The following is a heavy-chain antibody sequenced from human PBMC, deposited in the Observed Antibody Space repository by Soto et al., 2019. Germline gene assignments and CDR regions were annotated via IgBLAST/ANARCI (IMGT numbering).Heavy chain of an antibody. CDR3: VRGWLRSGMDV. D-gene: IGHD5-12*01. J-gene: IGHJ6*02. Sequence: SQTLSLTCAISGAIVSVDSAGWNWIRQSPSRGLEWLGRTFYLSKWNHDYATSVQSRISIEVDTSKNQFSLQLNSVTHEDTAVYYCVRGWLRSGMDVWGQGTTVTVSS. CDR1: GAIVSVDSAG. CDR2: TFYLSKWNH. V-gene: IGHV6-1*01.